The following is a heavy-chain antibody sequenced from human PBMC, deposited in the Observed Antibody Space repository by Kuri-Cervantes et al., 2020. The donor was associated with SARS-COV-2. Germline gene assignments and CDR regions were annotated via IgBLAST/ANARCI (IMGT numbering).Heavy chain of an antibody. CDR2: VYWNDDT. CDR3: AHLGPYTTGWGYFDP. Sequence: SGPTLVKPTQTLTLTCTFSGFSLSTRGVSVGWVRQPPGRALEWLALVYWNDDTRYSPSLKSRLTITRDTSKNQVVLTLTNMDPADTGTYFCAHLGPYTTGWGYFDPWGQGTLVTVSS. CDR1: GFSLSTRGVS. D-gene: IGHD6-19*01. V-gene: IGHV2-5*01. J-gene: IGHJ5*02.